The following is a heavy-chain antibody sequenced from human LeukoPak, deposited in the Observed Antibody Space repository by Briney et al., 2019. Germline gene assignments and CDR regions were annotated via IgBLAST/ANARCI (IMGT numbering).Heavy chain of an antibody. CDR3: ARIEMATIGDGFDI. J-gene: IGHJ3*02. CDR2: INPSGGST. D-gene: IGHD5-24*01. Sequence: ALVKVSCKASGYTFTRYYMHWVRQAPGQGLEWMGIINPSGGSTSYAQKFQGRVTMTRDTSTSTLYMELSSLRSEDTAVYYCARIEMATIGDGFDIWGQGTMVTVSS. V-gene: IGHV1-46*01. CDR1: GYTFTRYY.